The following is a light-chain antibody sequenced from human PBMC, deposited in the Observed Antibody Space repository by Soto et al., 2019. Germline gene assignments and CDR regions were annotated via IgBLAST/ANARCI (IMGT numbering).Light chain of an antibody. CDR3: QQVNSYPRT. J-gene: IGKJ4*01. CDR2: ATS. V-gene: IGKV1-9*01. CDR1: QGINNY. Sequence: DIQLTQSPSFLSASVGDRVTITCRASQGINNYLAWYQQKPGKAPNLLIYATSTLQSGVPSRFSGSGSGTEFTLTISSLQPEDFAAYYCQQVNSYPRTFGGGTKVDIK.